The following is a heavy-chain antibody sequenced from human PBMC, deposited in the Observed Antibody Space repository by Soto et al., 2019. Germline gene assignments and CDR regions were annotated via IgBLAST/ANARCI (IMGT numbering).Heavy chain of an antibody. CDR2: IYYSGTT. V-gene: IGHV4-38-2*02. CDR3: ARDGGRHSGGIDY. Sequence: SETLSLTCAVSGDSISSGYYWAWIRRPPGKGLEWIGNIYYSGTTYYNPSLKSRVTITADKSTSTAYMELSSLRSEDTAVYYCARDGGRHSGGIDYWGQGTLVTVSS. J-gene: IGHJ4*02. D-gene: IGHD1-26*01. CDR1: GDSISSGYY.